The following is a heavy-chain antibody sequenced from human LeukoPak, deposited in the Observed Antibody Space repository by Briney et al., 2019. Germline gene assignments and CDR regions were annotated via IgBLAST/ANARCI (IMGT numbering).Heavy chain of an antibody. Sequence: PSETLSLTCAVYGGSFSGYYWSWIRQPPGKGLEWIGEINHSGSTSYNPSLKSRVTISVDTSKNQFSLKLSSVTAADTAVYYCARESTPLVRVVPAAIRTYFDYWGQGTLVTVSS. J-gene: IGHJ4*02. V-gene: IGHV4-34*01. D-gene: IGHD2-2*02. CDR1: GGSFSGYY. CDR2: INHSGST. CDR3: ARESTPLVRVVPAAIRTYFDY.